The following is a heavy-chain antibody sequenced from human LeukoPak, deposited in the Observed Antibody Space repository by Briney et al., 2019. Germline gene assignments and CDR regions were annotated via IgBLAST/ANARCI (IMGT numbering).Heavy chain of an antibody. V-gene: IGHV3-21*01. CDR2: ISSSSSYI. CDR1: GFTFSSYS. J-gene: IGHJ4*02. D-gene: IGHD5-12*01. CDR3: ARGSPGVVATIGSF. Sequence: GGSLRLSCAASGFTFSSYSMNWVRQAPGKGLEWVSSISSSSSYIYYADSVKGRSTISRDNAKNSLYQQMNSLRAEDTAVYYCARGSPGVVATIGSFWGQGTLVTVSS.